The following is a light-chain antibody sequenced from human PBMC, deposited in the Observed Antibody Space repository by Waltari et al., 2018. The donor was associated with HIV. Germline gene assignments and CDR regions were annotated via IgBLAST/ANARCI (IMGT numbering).Light chain of an antibody. V-gene: IGLV3-25*03. CDR2: KDI. Sequence: SYELTQPPSVSVSPGQTARITCSGDALPRQYAYWYQQKPGQAPILVIYKDIERPSEIPEVFSGTSSGTTVTLTISGVQAEDEADYYCQSVDSSGTYLWVFGGGTKLTVL. CDR3: QSVDSSGTYLWV. CDR1: ALPRQY. J-gene: IGLJ3*02.